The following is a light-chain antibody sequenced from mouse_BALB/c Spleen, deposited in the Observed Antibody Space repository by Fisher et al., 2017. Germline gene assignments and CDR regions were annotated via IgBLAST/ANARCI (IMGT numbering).Light chain of an antibody. V-gene: IGKV3-4*01. Sequence: DIVLTQTPASLAVSLGQRATISCKASQSVDYDGDSYMNWYQQKPGQPPKLLIYRASNLESGIPARFSGSGSRTDFSLNIHPMEEDAATYYCQQNNEDPWTFGGGTKLEIK. CDR1: QSVDYDGDSY. J-gene: IGKJ1*01. CDR3: QQNNEDPWT. CDR2: RAS.